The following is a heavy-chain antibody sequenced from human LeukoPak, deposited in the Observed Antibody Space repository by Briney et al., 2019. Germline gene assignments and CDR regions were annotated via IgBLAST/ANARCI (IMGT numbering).Heavy chain of an antibody. D-gene: IGHD2-2*01. CDR3: AKLDVPAAISYSDYYYYYMDV. Sequence: GGSLRLSCAASGFTFSSYGMHWVRQAPGKGLEWVAFIRYDGSNKYYADSVKGRFTISRDNSKNTLYLQMNSLRAEDTAVYYCAKLDVPAAISYSDYYYYYMDVWGKGTTVTISS. J-gene: IGHJ6*03. CDR1: GFTFSSYG. V-gene: IGHV3-30*02. CDR2: IRYDGSNK.